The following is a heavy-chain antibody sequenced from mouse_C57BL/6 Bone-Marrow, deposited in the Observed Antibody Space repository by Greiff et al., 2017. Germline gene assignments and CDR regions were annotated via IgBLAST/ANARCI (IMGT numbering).Heavy chain of an antibody. Sequence: EVQLVESVAELVRPGASVKLSCTASGFNIKNTYMHWVKQRPEQGLEWIGRIDPANGNTKYAPKFQGKATITADTSSNTAYLQLSSLTSEDTAIYYCAPHYYGSSYGEMDYWGQGTSVTVSS. CDR2: IDPANGNT. D-gene: IGHD1-1*01. CDR3: APHYYGSSYGEMDY. J-gene: IGHJ4*01. CDR1: GFNIKNTY. V-gene: IGHV14-3*01.